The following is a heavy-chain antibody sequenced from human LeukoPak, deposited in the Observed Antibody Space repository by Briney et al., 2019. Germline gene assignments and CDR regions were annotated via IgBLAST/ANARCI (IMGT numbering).Heavy chain of an antibody. CDR2: IYYSGST. Sequence: PSETLSLTCTVSGGSISSSSYYWGWIRQPPGKGLEWIGYIYYSGSTNYNPSLKSRVTISVDTSKNQFSLKLGSVTAADTAVYYCARETSQKGAHYMDVWGKGTTVTISS. D-gene: IGHD3-16*01. CDR3: ARETSQKGAHYMDV. J-gene: IGHJ6*03. CDR1: GGSISSSSYY. V-gene: IGHV4-61*01.